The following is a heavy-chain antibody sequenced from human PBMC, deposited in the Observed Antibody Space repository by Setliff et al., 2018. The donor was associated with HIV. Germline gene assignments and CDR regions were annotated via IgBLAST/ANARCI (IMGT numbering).Heavy chain of an antibody. V-gene: IGHV1-18*01. Sequence: ASVKVSCKSSGYNFNNCGVSWVRQAPGQGLEWLGYINGYNSKTRYSPRLQGRLTLTTDTSTNTVYLELRSLISDDTAIYYCAREAPRYASGAFDFWGQGTMVTVSS. CDR1: GYNFNNCG. CDR2: INGYNSKT. J-gene: IGHJ3*01. CDR3: AREAPRYASGAFDF. D-gene: IGHD3-10*01.